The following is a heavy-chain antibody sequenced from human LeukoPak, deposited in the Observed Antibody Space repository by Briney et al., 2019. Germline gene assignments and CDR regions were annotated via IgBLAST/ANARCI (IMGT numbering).Heavy chain of an antibody. CDR2: INPSGGST. Sequence: ASVKVSCKASGYTFTSYYMHWVRQAPGQGLEWMGIINPSGGSTSYAQKFQGRVTMTRDTSTSTVYMELSSLRSEDTAVYYCARGDGTGSLLYGNYYYGMDVWGRGTTVTVSS. V-gene: IGHV1-46*01. CDR3: ARGDGTGSLLYGNYYYGMDV. J-gene: IGHJ6*02. D-gene: IGHD2-21*02. CDR1: GYTFTSYY.